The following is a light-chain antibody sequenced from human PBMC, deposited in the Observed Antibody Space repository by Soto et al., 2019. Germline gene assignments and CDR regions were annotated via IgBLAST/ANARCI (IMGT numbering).Light chain of an antibody. CDR2: GAS. CDR1: QSVSSSY. Sequence: EIVLTQSPGTLSLSPGERATLSCRASQSVSSSYLAWYQQRPGQSPRLLIYGASTRATGAPARFSGSGSGTDFTLTISSLQSEDLAVYYCQQYNDWPRTFGPGTKVGIK. CDR3: QQYNDWPRT. J-gene: IGKJ1*01. V-gene: IGKV3-15*01.